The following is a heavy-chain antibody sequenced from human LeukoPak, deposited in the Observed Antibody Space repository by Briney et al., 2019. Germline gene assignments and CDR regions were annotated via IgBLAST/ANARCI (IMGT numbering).Heavy chain of an antibody. D-gene: IGHD6-13*01. V-gene: IGHV4-34*01. Sequence: SETLSLTCAVYGGSFNGYYWSWIRQPPGKGLEWIGEINHSGSTNYNPSLKSRVTISVDTPKNQFSLNLSSVTAADTAVYYCARQGGSSTWSSDYWGQGTLVTVSS. CDR1: GGSFNGYY. J-gene: IGHJ4*02. CDR3: ARQGGSSTWSSDY. CDR2: INHSGST.